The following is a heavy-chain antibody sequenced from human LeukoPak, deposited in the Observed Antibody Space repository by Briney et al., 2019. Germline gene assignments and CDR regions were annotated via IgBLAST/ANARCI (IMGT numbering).Heavy chain of an antibody. CDR3: AKGQDSSGYRSLDY. J-gene: IGHJ4*02. Sequence: GGSLRLSCAASGFTIDGYAMHWVRQTPGKSLEWVTLISADAGRKYYADSVKGRFTISRDNSKSSLFLQMNSLRTEDTALYYCAKGQDSSGYRSLDYWGQGTLLTVSS. CDR1: GFTIDGYA. CDR2: ISADAGRK. D-gene: IGHD3-22*01. V-gene: IGHV3-43*02.